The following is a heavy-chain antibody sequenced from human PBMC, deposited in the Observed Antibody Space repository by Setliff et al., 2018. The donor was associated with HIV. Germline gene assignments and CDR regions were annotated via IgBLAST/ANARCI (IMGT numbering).Heavy chain of an antibody. J-gene: IGHJ1*01. Sequence: RASVKVSCKISGYTLTELSIHWVRQAPGKGLEWMANFDPEDGETFYAQKFQGRLTMTEDTSTDTAYMELSSLRSDDTAMHYCATDPGYSSTWYSESFQHWGQGTVVTVSS. CDR1: GYTLTELS. CDR2: FDPEDGET. D-gene: IGHD6-13*01. CDR3: ATDPGYSSTWYSESFQH. V-gene: IGHV1-24*01.